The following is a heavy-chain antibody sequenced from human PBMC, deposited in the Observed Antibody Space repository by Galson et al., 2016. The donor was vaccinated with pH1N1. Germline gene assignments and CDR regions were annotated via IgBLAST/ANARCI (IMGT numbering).Heavy chain of an antibody. J-gene: IGHJ4*02. Sequence: CAISGDSVSSNSAAWNWIRQSPSRGLEWLGRTYYRSKWYNDYAVSVKSRITINPDTSKNQFSLQLNSVTPEDTAVYYCARDGIAAAGIRRDQYYFDYWGQATLVTVSS. D-gene: IGHD6-13*01. CDR1: GDSVSSNSAA. V-gene: IGHV6-1*01. CDR2: TYYRSKWYN. CDR3: ARDGIAAAGIRRDQYYFDY.